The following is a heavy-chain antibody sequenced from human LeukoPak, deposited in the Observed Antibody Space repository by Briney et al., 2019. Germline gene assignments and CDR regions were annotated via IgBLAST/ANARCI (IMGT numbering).Heavy chain of an antibody. D-gene: IGHD2-15*01. CDR1: GFTFSSYS. V-gene: IGHV3-48*01. CDR2: ISSSSTI. Sequence: GGSLRLSCAASGFTFSSYSMNWVRQAPGKGLEWVSYISSSSTIYYADSVKGRFTISRDNAKNSLYLQMNSLRAEDTAVYYCARDCSGGSCGPYAFDIWGQGTMVTVSS. CDR3: ARDCSGGSCGPYAFDI. J-gene: IGHJ3*02.